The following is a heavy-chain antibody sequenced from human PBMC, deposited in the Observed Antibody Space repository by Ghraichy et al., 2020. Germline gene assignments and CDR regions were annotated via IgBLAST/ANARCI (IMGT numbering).Heavy chain of an antibody. V-gene: IGHV3-43*01. CDR1: GFTFDDYT. D-gene: IGHD1-26*01. Sequence: GGSLRLSCAASGFTFDDYTMHWVRQAPGKGLEWVSLISWDGGSTYYADSVKGRFTISRDNSKNSLYLQMNSLRTEDTALYYCAKDMTLTGGRGWTWFDPWGQGTLVTVSS. CDR3: AKDMTLTGGRGWTWFDP. CDR2: ISWDGGST. J-gene: IGHJ5*02.